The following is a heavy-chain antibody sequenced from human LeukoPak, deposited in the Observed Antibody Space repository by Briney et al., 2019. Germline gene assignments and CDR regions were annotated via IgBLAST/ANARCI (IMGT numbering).Heavy chain of an antibody. V-gene: IGHV3-33*01. D-gene: IGHD3-10*01. J-gene: IGHJ2*01. Sequence: GGSLRLSCAASGFSFRSHGMHWVRQAPGKGLEWVAVIWYDASDKYYADSVRGRFTVSRDNSKNTFHLQMNSQRVDDTAVYYCVRDIYSKYLDFWGRGTLVTVSS. CDR3: VRDIYSKYLDF. CDR1: GFSFRSHG. CDR2: IWYDASDK.